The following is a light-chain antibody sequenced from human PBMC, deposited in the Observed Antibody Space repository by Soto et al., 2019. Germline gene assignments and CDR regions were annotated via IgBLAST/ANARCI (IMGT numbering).Light chain of an antibody. J-gene: IGKJ1*01. V-gene: IGKV1-5*03. CDR3: QHYNSYSEA. Sequence: DIQMTQSPSTLSGSVGDRVTITCRASQTISSWLAWYQQKPGKAPKLLIYKASTLKSGVPSRFSGSGSGTEFTITISSLQPDDFATYYCQHYNSYSEAFGQGNKVEIK. CDR1: QTISSW. CDR2: KAS.